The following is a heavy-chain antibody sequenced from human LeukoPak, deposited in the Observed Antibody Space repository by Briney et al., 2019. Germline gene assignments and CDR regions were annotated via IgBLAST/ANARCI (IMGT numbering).Heavy chain of an antibody. Sequence: MSSETLPLTCTVSGGSISSGSYYWSWIRQPAGKGLEWIGRIYTSGSTNYNPSLKSRVTISVNTSKNQFSLKLSSVTAADTAVYYCARRYSSSSHFDYWGQGTLVTVSS. D-gene: IGHD6-6*01. CDR1: GGSISSGSYY. CDR2: IYTSGST. J-gene: IGHJ4*02. CDR3: ARRYSSSSHFDY. V-gene: IGHV4-61*02.